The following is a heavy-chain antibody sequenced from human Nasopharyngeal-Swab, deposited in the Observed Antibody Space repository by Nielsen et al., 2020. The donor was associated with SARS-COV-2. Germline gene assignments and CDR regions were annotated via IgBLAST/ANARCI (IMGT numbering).Heavy chain of an antibody. J-gene: IGHJ1*01. Sequence: WIRQPPGKGLEWVAVIWYDGSNKYYADSVKGRFTISRDNSKNTLYLQMNSLRAEDTAVYYCAGDGLDYGDYVKFQHWGQGTLVTVSS. V-gene: IGHV3-33*01. CDR3: AGDGLDYGDYVKFQH. D-gene: IGHD4-17*01. CDR2: IWYDGSNK.